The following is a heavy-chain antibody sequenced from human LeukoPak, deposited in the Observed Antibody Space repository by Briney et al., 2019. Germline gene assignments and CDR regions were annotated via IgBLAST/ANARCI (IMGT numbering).Heavy chain of an antibody. V-gene: IGHV4-31*03. J-gene: IGHJ4*02. CDR1: GGSISSGGYY. D-gene: IGHD3-10*01. CDR3: ARGEAYYGSGSYYLRY. CDR2: IYYSGST. Sequence: SETLSLTCTVSGGSISSGGYYWRWIRQHPGKGLEWIGYIYYSGSTYYNPSLKSRVTISVDTSKNQFSLKLSSVTAADTAVYYCARGEAYYGSGSYYLRYWGQGTLVTVSS.